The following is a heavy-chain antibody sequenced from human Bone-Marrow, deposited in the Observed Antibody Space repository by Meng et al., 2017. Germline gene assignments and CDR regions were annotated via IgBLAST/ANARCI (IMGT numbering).Heavy chain of an antibody. CDR3: ARGGYSGYDYFLCAFDI. Sequence: GASLMTSCAASGCTFSSYEMNWVRQAPGKGLEWVSYISSSGSTIYYADSVKGRFTIYRDNAKNSLYLQMNSLRAEDTAVYYCARGGYSGYDYFLCAFDIWGQGTMVTVSS. J-gene: IGHJ3*02. CDR2: ISSSGSTI. D-gene: IGHD5-12*01. V-gene: IGHV3-48*03. CDR1: GCTFSSYE.